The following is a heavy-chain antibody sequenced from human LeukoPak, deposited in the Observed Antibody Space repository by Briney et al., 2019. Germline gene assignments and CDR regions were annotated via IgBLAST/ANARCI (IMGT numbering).Heavy chain of an antibody. CDR2: INPSGGST. CDR1: GYNFTSYY. CDR3: ARDVGGGMVRGVRYYFDY. Sequence: ASVKVSCKASGYNFTSYYMHWVRQAPGQGLEWMGIINPSGGSTSYAQKFQGRVTMTRDTSTSTVYMELSSLRSEDTAVYYCARDVGGGMVRGVRYYFDYWGQGTLVTVSS. J-gene: IGHJ4*02. V-gene: IGHV1-46*03. D-gene: IGHD3-10*01.